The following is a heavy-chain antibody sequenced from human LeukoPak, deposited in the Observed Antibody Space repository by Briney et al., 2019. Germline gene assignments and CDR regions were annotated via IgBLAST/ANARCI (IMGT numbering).Heavy chain of an antibody. J-gene: IGHJ4*02. D-gene: IGHD1-26*01. Sequence: SETLSLTCSLSGGSITSTTYYWGWIRQPPGKGLEWIGSSYYSGNTYYNPSLESRVTISLDTSRKQFSLKLSSVTAADTAVYYCAKGGTRGGSYLTIDYWGQGTLVTVSS. CDR2: SYYSGNT. CDR3: AKGGTRGGSYLTIDY. V-gene: IGHV4-39*01. CDR1: GGSITSTTYY.